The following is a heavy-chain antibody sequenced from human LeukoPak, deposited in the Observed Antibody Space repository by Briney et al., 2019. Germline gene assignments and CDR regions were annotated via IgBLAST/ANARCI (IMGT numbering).Heavy chain of an antibody. Sequence: SQTLSLTCTVSGGYISSGGYYWSWIRQHPGKGLEWIGYIYYSGSTYYNPSLKSRVTISVDTSKNQFSLKLSSVTAADTAVYYCARDRIGTYYYDQWGQGTLVTVSS. CDR2: IYYSGST. V-gene: IGHV4-31*03. J-gene: IGHJ4*02. D-gene: IGHD1-1*01. CDR1: GGYISSGGYY. CDR3: ARDRIGTYYYDQ.